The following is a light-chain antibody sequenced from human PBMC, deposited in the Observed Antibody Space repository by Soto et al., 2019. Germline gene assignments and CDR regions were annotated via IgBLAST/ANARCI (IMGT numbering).Light chain of an antibody. CDR2: GAS. CDR1: RSVSSSY. Sequence: EIVLTQSPGTLSLSPGERATLSCRASRSVSSSYLAWYQQKPGQAPRLLIYGASSRATGIPDRFSGSGSGTDFNLTISRLEPEDFAVYYCQQYGSAYTFGQGTKLEIK. J-gene: IGKJ2*01. CDR3: QQYGSAYT. V-gene: IGKV3-20*01.